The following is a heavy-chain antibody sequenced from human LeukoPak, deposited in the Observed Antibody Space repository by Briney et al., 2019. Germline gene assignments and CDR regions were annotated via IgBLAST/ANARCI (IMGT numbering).Heavy chain of an antibody. Sequence: PSETLSLTCAVYGGSFSGYYWSWIRQPPGRGLEWIGEINYSGSTNYNPSLKSRVTISVDTSKNQFSLKLSSVTAADTAVYYCARRKVTIFGVVTLYNWFDPWGQGTLVTVSS. D-gene: IGHD3-3*01. V-gene: IGHV4-34*01. CDR1: GGSFSGYY. J-gene: IGHJ5*02. CDR2: INYSGST. CDR3: ARRKVTIFGVVTLYNWFDP.